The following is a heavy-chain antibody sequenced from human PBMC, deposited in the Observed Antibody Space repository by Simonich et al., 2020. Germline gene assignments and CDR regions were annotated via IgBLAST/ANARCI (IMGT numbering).Heavy chain of an antibody. Sequence: EVQLVESGGGLVKPGGSLRLSCAASGFTFSSYSMNWVRQAPGKGLEWVSSMSMRGSNISYADAVKGRFTISRDNAKNSLYLQMNSLRAEDTAVYYCARANERDYWGQGTLVTVSS. V-gene: IGHV3-21*01. CDR2: MSMRGSNI. CDR1: GFTFSSYS. D-gene: IGHD1-1*01. J-gene: IGHJ4*02. CDR3: ARANERDY.